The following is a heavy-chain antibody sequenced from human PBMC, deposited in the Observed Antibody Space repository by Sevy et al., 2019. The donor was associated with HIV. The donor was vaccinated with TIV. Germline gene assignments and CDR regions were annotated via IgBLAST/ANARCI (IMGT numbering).Heavy chain of an antibody. CDR3: ARAAYYDFWTDSPTNWFDP. CDR1: GFTFSSYW. CDR2: IKQDGSEK. J-gene: IGHJ5*02. D-gene: IGHD3-3*01. Sequence: GVSLRLSCAASGFTFSSYWMSWVRQAPGKGLEWVANIKQDGSEKYYVDSVKGRFTISRDNAKNSLYLQMNSLRAEDTAVYYCARAAYYDFWTDSPTNWFDPWGQGTLVTVSS. V-gene: IGHV3-7*03.